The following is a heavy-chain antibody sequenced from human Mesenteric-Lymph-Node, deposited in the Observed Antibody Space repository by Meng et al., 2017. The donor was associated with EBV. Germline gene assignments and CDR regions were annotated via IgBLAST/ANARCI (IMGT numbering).Heavy chain of an antibody. D-gene: IGHD3-16*01. CDR2: IYWTDDK. CDR1: GFSLTTTGEG. V-gene: IGHV2-5*01. CDR3: THRQGGQEVD. J-gene: IGHJ4*02. Sequence: QITLKESGPARVKSTQTLTLTCTFSGFSLTTTGEGVGWIRQPPGKALEWLALIYWTDDKRYSPSLKSRLTITKDTSKNQVVLTMTNMDPVDTATYYCTHRQGGQEVDWGQGTLVTVSS.